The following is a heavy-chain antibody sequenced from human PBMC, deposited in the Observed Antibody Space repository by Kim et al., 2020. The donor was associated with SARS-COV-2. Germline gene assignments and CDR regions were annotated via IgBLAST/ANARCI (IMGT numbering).Heavy chain of an antibody. D-gene: IGHD2-21*02. Sequence: SVKGRFTISRDNANNSLYLQMNSLRAEDTAVYYCARGHIVVVTAIDAFDIWGQGTMVTVSS. J-gene: IGHJ3*02. V-gene: IGHV3-11*05. CDR3: ARGHIVVVTAIDAFDI.